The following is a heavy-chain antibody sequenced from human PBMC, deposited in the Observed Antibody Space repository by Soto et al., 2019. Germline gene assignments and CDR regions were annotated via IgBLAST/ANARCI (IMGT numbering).Heavy chain of an antibody. CDR2: LNGDGSST. CDR1: GFTFSSYA. V-gene: IGHV3-74*01. J-gene: IGHJ4*02. D-gene: IGHD6-13*01. Sequence: GGSLRLSCAASGFTFSSYAMHWVRQAPRTGLLWVSRLNGDGSSTSYADSVKGRFTISRDNAQNRMYLQMDSLRVEDTAVYYCVRLGNSWSGDCWGQGTLVTVSS. CDR3: VRLGNSWSGDC.